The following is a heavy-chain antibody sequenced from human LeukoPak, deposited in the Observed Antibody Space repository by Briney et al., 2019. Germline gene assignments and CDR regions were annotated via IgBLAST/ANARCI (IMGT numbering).Heavy chain of an antibody. D-gene: IGHD3-9*01. CDR2: TIPFFGTP. Sequence: ASVKVSCKASGDTSSNYVVNWVRQAPGQGLEWMGRTIPFFGTPNYAQKFQGRLIMTADKSTNTAYMELSSLRSEDTAMYYCAKASNIYDILVSAFDSWGQGTLVTVSS. J-gene: IGHJ4*02. CDR1: GDTSSNYV. CDR3: AKASNIYDILVSAFDS. V-gene: IGHV1-69*06.